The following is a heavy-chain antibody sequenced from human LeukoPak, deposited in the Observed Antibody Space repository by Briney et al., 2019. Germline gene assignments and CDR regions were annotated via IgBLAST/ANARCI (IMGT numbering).Heavy chain of an antibody. CDR2: IRSSSVYI. CDR1: GFTFSSYS. D-gene: IGHD2-15*01. CDR3: ARDFAHCSGGSCYQGGYFDY. V-gene: IGHV3-21*01. Sequence: GGSLRLSCAASGFTFSSYSMNWVRQAPGKGLEWVSSIRSSSVYIYYADSVEGRFTISRDNAKNSLHLQMNTLRAEDTAVYYCARDFAHCSGGSCYQGGYFDYWGQGTLVTVSS. J-gene: IGHJ4*02.